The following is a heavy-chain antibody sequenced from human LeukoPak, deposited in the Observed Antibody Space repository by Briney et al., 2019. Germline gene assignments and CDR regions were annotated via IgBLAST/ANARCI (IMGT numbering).Heavy chain of an antibody. Sequence: GRSLRLSCAASGFTFSTYNMNWVRQSPGKGLEWVSSISSSSSDIYYADSMKGRFTISRDNAKNSVYLQMNSLRAEDSAMYYCARDGAVGSGNEFDHWGQGTLVTVSS. D-gene: IGHD5-12*01. CDR1: GFTFSTYN. J-gene: IGHJ4*02. CDR2: ISSSSSDI. V-gene: IGHV3-21*04. CDR3: ARDGAVGSGNEFDH.